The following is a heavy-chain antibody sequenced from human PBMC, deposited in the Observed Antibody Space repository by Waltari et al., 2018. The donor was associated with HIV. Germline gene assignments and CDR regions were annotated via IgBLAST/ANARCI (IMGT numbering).Heavy chain of an antibody. D-gene: IGHD2-8*01. V-gene: IGHV1-3*01. J-gene: IGHJ4*02. CDR1: GYSSTNFA. CDR2: INSANGDT. CDR3: ARLVFPAHYDS. Sequence: QVQLMQSGAEVKKPGASVKVSCKASGYSSTNFAIHWVRQAPGQSFEWMGWINSANGDTRYSPAFQGRITITRDTYATTAYMDLSRLTSQDTAVYFCARLVFPAHYDSWGQGSLVTVSS.